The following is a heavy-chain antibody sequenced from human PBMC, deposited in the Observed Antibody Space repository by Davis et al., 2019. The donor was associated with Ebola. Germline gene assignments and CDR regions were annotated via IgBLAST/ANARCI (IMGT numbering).Heavy chain of an antibody. V-gene: IGHV5-51*01. CDR1: GYKFTSYW. D-gene: IGHD6-19*01. J-gene: IGHJ4*02. Sequence: GESLKISCQGSGYKFTSYWIAWVRQMPGKGLEWMGIIYPGDSDTTYSPSLQGQVTISADKSINIVYLQRSSLKASDTAIYYCARLGGVPVPGRSSWIDFWGQGTLVTVSS. CDR2: IYPGDSDT. CDR3: ARLGGVPVPGRSSWIDF.